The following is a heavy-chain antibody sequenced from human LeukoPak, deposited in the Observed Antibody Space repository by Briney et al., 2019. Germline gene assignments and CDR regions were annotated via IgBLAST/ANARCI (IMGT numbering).Heavy chain of an antibody. CDR3: VRGIEYSSSSGPNWFDP. Sequence: SETLSLTCAVCGGSFSGYYLSWLRQPPGKGLEWIGEINHSGSTKYNPSLKSRVTISVDTSKNQFALKLSSVTAEDALVYYCVRGIEYSSSSGPNWFDPSREGTLVTVCS. V-gene: IGHV4-34*01. D-gene: IGHD6-6*01. CDR1: GGSFSGYY. CDR2: INHSGST. J-gene: IGHJ5*02.